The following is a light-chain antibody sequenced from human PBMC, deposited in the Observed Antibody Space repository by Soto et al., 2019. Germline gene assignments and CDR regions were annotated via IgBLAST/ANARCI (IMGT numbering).Light chain of an antibody. CDR3: VLYMGNGIWV. CDR2: NTN. Sequence: QTVVTQEPSFSVSRGTTVTLTCALNYGSVSTNYFASWYQQTPGQAPRTLIYNTNTRSSGVPDRFSGSILGSKAALTITGAQADDVSDYYCVLYMGNGIWVFGGGTKLTVL. V-gene: IGLV8-61*01. J-gene: IGLJ3*02. CDR1: YGSVSTNYF.